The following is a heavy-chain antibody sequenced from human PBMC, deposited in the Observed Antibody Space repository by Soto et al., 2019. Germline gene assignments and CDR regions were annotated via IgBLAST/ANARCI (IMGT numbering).Heavy chain of an antibody. CDR1: GGSISSSNFY. V-gene: IGHV4-39*01. CDR2: IRYGGST. Sequence: QLQLQESGPGLVKPSETLSLPCAVSGGSISSSNFYWGWFRQPPGKGLVWIGSIRYGGSTYYSPSLESRVTISVDTSKNQFSLNVSSVTAADTAVYYCAKDASCYSCGAWGQGTLVTVSS. D-gene: IGHD2-15*01. CDR3: AKDASCYSCGA. J-gene: IGHJ4*01.